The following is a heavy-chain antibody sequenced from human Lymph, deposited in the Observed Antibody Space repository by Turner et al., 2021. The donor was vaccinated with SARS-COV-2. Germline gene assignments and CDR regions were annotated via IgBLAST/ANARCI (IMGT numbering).Heavy chain of an antibody. CDR2: IWYDGSNK. J-gene: IGHJ6*02. CDR1: GSTYSRRG. Sequence: QVQLVEYGDCVVQPGRSLCLPCPASGSTYSRRGMHWVSQAPGKGLEWGAVIWYDGSNKDYADTVKGRFTTSRDNSKNTLYLQMNNLRAEDTAVYYCARDSNYYDSSGSWGYYYYGMDVWGQGTTVTVSS. V-gene: IGHV3-33*01. CDR3: ARDSNYYDSSGSWGYYYYGMDV. D-gene: IGHD3-22*01.